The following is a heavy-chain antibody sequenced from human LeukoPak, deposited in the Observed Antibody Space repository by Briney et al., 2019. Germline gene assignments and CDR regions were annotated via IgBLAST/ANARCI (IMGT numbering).Heavy chain of an antibody. D-gene: IGHD1-26*01. V-gene: IGHV4-34*01. CDR1: GGSFSGYY. CDR2: INHSGST. CDR3: ARAPTRTYNWFDP. J-gene: IGHJ5*02. Sequence: SETLSLTCAVYGGSFSGYYWSWIRQPPGKGLEWIGEINHSGSTNYNPSLKCRVTISVDTSKNQFSLKLSSVTAADTAVYYCARAPTRTYNWFDPWGQGTLVTVSS.